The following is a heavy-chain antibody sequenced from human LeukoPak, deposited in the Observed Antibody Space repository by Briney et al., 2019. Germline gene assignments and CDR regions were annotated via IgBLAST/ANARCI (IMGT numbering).Heavy chain of an antibody. D-gene: IGHD2/OR15-2a*01. J-gene: IGHJ4*02. Sequence: SETLSLTCTVSGGSISSYYWSWIRQPPGKGLEWIAYISDIGSINYTPSLKSRVTISLDTSKNQFSLKLSSVTAADTAVYYCAGHHPRNTVDFWGQGTLVTVSS. V-gene: IGHV4-59*08. CDR2: ISDIGSI. CDR1: GGSISSYY. CDR3: AGHHPRNTVDF.